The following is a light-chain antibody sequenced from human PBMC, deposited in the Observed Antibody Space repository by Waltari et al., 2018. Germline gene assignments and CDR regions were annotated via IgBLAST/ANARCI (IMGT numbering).Light chain of an antibody. CDR3: LQYNNWPYT. CDR2: GAS. V-gene: IGKV3-15*01. Sequence: EIEMTQSPASLSVSPGEIAILTCRASQNIGTSLSWFQLRPGRAPRHLIYGASTRATGIPARFSASGSGTEFSLTISSLQSDDFAVYYCLQYNNWPYTFGQGTRLEIK. CDR1: QNIGTS. J-gene: IGKJ2*01.